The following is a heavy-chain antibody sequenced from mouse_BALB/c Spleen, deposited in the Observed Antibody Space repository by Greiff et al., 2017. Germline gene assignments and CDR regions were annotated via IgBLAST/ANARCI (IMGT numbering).Heavy chain of an antibody. V-gene: IGHV2-6-4*01. CDR3: ARNGGYDEGAPLAY. CDR1: GFSLSSYS. CDR2: IWGGGST. J-gene: IGHJ3*01. Sequence: VKLMESGPGLVAPSQSLSITCTVSGFSLSSYSVHWVRQPPGKGLEWLGMIWGGGSTDYNSALKSRLSISKDNSKSQVFLKMNSLQTDDTAMYYCARNGGYDEGAPLAYWGQGTLVTVSA. D-gene: IGHD2-2*01.